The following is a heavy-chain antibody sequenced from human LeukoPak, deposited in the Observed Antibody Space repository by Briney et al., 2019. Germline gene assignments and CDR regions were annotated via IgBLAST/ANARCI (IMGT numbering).Heavy chain of an antibody. CDR1: GGSISSYY. J-gene: IGHJ4*02. CDR3: ARGRYSSGWYPDYFDY. Sequence: SETLSLTCTVSGGSISSYYWSWIRQPPGEGLEWIGYIYYSGSTNYNPSLKSRVTISVDTSKNQFSLKLSSVTAADTAVYYCARGRYSSGWYPDYFDYWGQGTLVTVSS. CDR2: IYYSGST. D-gene: IGHD6-19*01. V-gene: IGHV4-59*01.